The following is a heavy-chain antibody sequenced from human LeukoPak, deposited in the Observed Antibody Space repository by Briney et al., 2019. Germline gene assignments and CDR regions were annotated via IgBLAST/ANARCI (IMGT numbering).Heavy chain of an antibody. V-gene: IGHV4-59*11. Sequence: SETLSLTCTVSGGSISGHYWTWIRKPSGKGPEWIGQIHYSGRPDYNPSLKSRVTISVDTSKNQLSLKVTSVTGADTAVYYCARFGVGYDMDVWGQGTTVTVSS. CDR2: IHYSGRP. CDR1: GGSISGHY. D-gene: IGHD3-16*01. CDR3: ARFGVGYDMDV. J-gene: IGHJ6*02.